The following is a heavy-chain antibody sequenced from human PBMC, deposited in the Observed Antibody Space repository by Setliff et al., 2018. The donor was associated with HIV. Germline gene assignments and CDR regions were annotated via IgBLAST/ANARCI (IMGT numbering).Heavy chain of an antibody. CDR3: ARVEAAAGTGAFDI. V-gene: IGHV1-46*01. D-gene: IGHD6-13*01. CDR1: GYTFTKYY. J-gene: IGHJ3*02. Sequence: GASVKVSCKASGYTFTKYYIYWVRQAPGQGLEWMGIINPSGGGTSYAQKFQGRVTMTRDMSTSTVYMELSSLRSEDTAVFYCARVEAAAGTGAFDIWGQGTMVTVSS. CDR2: INPSGGGT.